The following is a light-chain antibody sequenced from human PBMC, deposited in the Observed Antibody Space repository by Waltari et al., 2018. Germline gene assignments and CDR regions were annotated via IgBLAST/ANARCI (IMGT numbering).Light chain of an antibody. CDR1: QCVLYSSNNKNY. CDR2: WAS. CDR3: HQYYANPQT. Sequence: DIVMTQSPDSLAVSLGERATINCKSSQCVLYSSNNKNYLAWYQHKSGQPPKLLIYWASTRESGVPDRFSGSGSGTDFSLTINNLQPEDVAVYYCHQYYANPQTFGQGTRVEIK. V-gene: IGKV4-1*01. J-gene: IGKJ1*01.